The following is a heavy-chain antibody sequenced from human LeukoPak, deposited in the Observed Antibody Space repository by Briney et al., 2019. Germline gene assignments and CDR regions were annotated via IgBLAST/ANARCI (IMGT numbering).Heavy chain of an antibody. CDR2: ISGGGAGI. CDR3: ARDGFDYYDSSGFSYFDY. CDR1: GFTFSNCA. V-gene: IGHV3-23*01. D-gene: IGHD3-22*01. J-gene: IGHJ4*02. Sequence: AGGSLRLSCAASGFTFSNCAMSWGRQAPGKGLQWVSAISGGGAGIYYADSVRGRFTISRDNSKNTLYLQMNSLRAEDTAVYFCARDGFDYYDSSGFSYFDYWGQGTLVTVSS.